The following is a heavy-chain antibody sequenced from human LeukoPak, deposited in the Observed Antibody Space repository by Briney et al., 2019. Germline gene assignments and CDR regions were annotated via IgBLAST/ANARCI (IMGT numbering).Heavy chain of an antibody. V-gene: IGHV4-59*11. CDR2: VRDSENT. CDR1: GVSISSHY. Sequence: PSETLSLTCTVSGVSISSHYWGWIRQPPGKGLEWIGYVRDSENTKDNPSLNSRITLLADTSMNQLSLRLSSVTAADTAVYYCATIKRGSIFGYFDFWGQGILVTVSS. J-gene: IGHJ4*02. CDR3: ATIKRGSIFGYFDF. D-gene: IGHD5-18*01.